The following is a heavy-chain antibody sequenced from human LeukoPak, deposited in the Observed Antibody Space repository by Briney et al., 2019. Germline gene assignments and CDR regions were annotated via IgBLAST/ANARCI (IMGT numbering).Heavy chain of an antibody. Sequence: SVKVSCKASGGTFSSYAISWVRQAPGQGLEWMGGIIPIFGTANYAQKFQGRVTITADESTSTAYMELSSLRSEDTAAYYCARARNTGIVGATNDYWGQGTLVTVSS. CDR2: IIPIFGTA. CDR1: GGTFSSYA. D-gene: IGHD1-26*01. J-gene: IGHJ4*02. CDR3: ARARNTGIVGATNDY. V-gene: IGHV1-69*13.